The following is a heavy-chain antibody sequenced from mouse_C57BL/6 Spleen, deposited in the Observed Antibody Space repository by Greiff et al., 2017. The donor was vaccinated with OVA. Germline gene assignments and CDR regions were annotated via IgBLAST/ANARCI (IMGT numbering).Heavy chain of an antibody. CDR3: AAYDYDDWFAY. J-gene: IGHJ3*01. V-gene: IGHV1-63*01. D-gene: IGHD2-4*01. Sequence: QVQLQQSGAELVRPGTSVKMSCKASGYTFTNYWIGWAKQRPGHGLEWIGDIYPGGGYTNYHEKFKGKATLTADKSSSTAYMQFSSLTSEDSAIYYCAAYDYDDWFAYWGQGTLVTVSA. CDR2: IYPGGGYT. CDR1: GYTFTNYW.